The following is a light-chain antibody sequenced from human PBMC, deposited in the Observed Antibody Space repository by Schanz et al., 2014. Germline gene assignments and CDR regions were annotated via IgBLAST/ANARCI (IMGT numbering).Light chain of an antibody. CDR1: QSVSSN. CDR2: DAS. J-gene: IGKJ2*01. Sequence: EIVMTQSPATLSVSPGERATLSCRASQSVSSNLAWYQQKPGQAPRLLIYDASTRATGIPARFSGSGSGTEFTLTIGSLQSEDFAVYYCQQYSDWPGYTFGQGTKLEIK. V-gene: IGKV3-15*01. CDR3: QQYSDWPGYT.